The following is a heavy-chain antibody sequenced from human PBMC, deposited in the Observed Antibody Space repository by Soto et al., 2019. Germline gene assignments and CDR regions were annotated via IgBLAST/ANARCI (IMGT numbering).Heavy chain of an antibody. V-gene: IGHV4-39*01. CDR3: ASSATIVDISHLQY. Sequence: SETLSLTCTVSGGSISSSSYYWGWIRQPPGKGLEWIGSIYYSGSTYYNPSLKSRVTISVDTSKNQFSLKLSSVTAADTAVYYCASSATIVDISHLQYWGQGTLVTVSS. D-gene: IGHD2-15*01. CDR2: IYYSGST. J-gene: IGHJ4*02. CDR1: GGSISSSSYY.